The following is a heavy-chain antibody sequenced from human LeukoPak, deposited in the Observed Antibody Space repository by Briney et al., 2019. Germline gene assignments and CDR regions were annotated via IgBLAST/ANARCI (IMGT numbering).Heavy chain of an antibody. D-gene: IGHD2-2*01. CDR1: GGSISSSNW. J-gene: IGHJ3*02. Sequence: PSETLSLTCAVSGGSISSSNWWTWVRQPPGKGLAWIGEIYHSGSTNYNPSLKSRVTISVDKSKDQFSLQLSSVTAADTAVYYCARGNAFPGETIVVVPAAHRSGYAFDIWGQGTMVTVSS. CDR3: ARGNAFPGETIVVVPAAHRSGYAFDI. V-gene: IGHV4-4*02. CDR2: IYHSGST.